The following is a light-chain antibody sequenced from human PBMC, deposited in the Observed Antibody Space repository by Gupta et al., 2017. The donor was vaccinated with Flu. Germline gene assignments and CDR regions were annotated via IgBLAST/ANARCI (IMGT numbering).Light chain of an antibody. J-gene: IGLJ3*02. Sequence: RVTISCSGSSSDIGSNTVNWYQQLPGTAPKLLIYSNNQRHSGVPDRFSGSKSGTSASLAISGLQAEDEADYYRAAWDDSLNGPVFGGGTKLTVL. V-gene: IGLV1-44*01. CDR2: SNN. CDR1: SSDIGSNT. CDR3: AAWDDSLNGPV.